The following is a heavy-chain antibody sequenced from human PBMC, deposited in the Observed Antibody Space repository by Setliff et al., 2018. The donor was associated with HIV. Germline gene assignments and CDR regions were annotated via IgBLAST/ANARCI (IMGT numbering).Heavy chain of an antibody. CDR2: IIPILGIP. D-gene: IGHD1-20*01. CDR3: ARGQTTNNIKAEAFDT. Sequence: EASVKVSCKASGGIVSINWVRQAPGQRLEWMGGIIPILGIPNYAQKFQGRVTITADKSKTTVYMELSSLGSEDTAVYYCARGQTTNNIKAEAFDTWGQGTLVTVSS. V-gene: IGHV1-69*10. J-gene: IGHJ3*02. CDR1: GGIVS.